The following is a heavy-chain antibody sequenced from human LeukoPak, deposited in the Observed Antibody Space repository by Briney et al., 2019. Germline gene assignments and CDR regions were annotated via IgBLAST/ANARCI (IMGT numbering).Heavy chain of an antibody. CDR2: INGDGSST. CDR3: VRGLDA. J-gene: IGHJ5*02. V-gene: IGHV3-74*01. D-gene: IGHD3-16*01. CDR1: GFTFSSDW. Sequence: PGGSLRLSCAASGFTFSSDWMHWVRQPPGKGLVCVSYINGDGSSTNYADSVRGRFTISRDNAKKTLYLQMNSLRDEDTGVYYFVRGLDAWGLGTLVTVSS.